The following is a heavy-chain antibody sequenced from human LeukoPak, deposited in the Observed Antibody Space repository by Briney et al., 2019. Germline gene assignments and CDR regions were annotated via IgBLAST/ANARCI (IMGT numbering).Heavy chain of an antibody. CDR2: FISSGGTI. D-gene: IGHD1-26*01. CDR3: ARGDSGSYYGYYGMDV. Sequence: PGGSLRLSFAASGFTFSSYEMNWVRQAPGKGLEWVSYFISSGGTIYYADSVKGRFTIYRDNAKNSLYLQMNSLRDEDTAVYYCARGDSGSYYGYYGMDVWGQGTTVTVSS. J-gene: IGHJ6*02. V-gene: IGHV3-48*03. CDR1: GFTFSSYE.